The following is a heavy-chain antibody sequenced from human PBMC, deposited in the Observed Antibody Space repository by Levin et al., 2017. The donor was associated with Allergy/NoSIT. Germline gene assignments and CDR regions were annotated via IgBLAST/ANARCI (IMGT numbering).Heavy chain of an antibody. CDR1: AGSMSNYY. J-gene: IGHJ4*02. V-gene: IGHV4-59*08. CDR2: VYYSGST. D-gene: IGHD4-23*01. Sequence: SETLSLTCAVSAGSMSNYYWSWIRQPPGKGLEWIGYVYYSGSTYYNPSLKSRLTISVDTSKNQFSLKLSSVTAADTAVYYCARLGIQLRWGFDYWGQGTLVTVSS. CDR3: ARLGIQLRWGFDY.